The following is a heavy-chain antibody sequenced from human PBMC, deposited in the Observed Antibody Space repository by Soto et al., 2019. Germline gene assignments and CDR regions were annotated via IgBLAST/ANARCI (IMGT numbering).Heavy chain of an antibody. CDR1: GGSISSSSYY. CDR2: IYYSGST. CDR3: ARSVVVPAAIHYNWFDP. V-gene: IGHV4-39*01. D-gene: IGHD2-2*02. J-gene: IGHJ5*02. Sequence: SDTLSCTCNGSGGSISSSSYYWGRSRQPPGKGLEWIGSIYYSGSTYYNPSLKSRVTISVDTSKNQFSLKLSSVTAADTAVYYCARSVVVPAAIHYNWFDPWGQGTLVTVS.